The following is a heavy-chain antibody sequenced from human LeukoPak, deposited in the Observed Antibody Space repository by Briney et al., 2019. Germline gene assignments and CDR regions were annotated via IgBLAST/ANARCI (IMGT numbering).Heavy chain of an antibody. Sequence: SETLSLTCTVSGGSISSSSYYWGWIRQPPGKGLEWIGSIYYSGSTYYNPSLKSRVTISVDTSKNQFSLKLSSVTAADTAVYYCARAVPYRYYYYYYYMDVWGQGTLVTVSS. CDR2: IYYSGST. CDR1: GGSISSSSYY. J-gene: IGHJ6*03. V-gene: IGHV4-39*07. CDR3: ARAVPYRYYYYYYYMDV.